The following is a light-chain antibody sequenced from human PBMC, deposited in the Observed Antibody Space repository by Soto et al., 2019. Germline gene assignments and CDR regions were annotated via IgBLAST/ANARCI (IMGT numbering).Light chain of an antibody. CDR3: CSYAGSFTFDV. J-gene: IGLJ2*01. CDR2: EGS. Sequence: QSALTQPASVSGSPGQSITISCTGTSSDVGNYNLVSWYQQFPGKAPKLIIYEGSRRPSGVSNRFSGSKSGNTASLTISGLQAEDEADYYCCSYAGSFTFDVFGGGIKLTVL. CDR1: SSDVGNYNL. V-gene: IGLV2-23*03.